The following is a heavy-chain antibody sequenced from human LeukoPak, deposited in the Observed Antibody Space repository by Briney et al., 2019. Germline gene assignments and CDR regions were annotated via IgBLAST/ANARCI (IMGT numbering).Heavy chain of an antibody. CDR1: GSTLSSYA. J-gene: IGHJ4*02. V-gene: IGHV3-23*01. D-gene: IGHD3-16*02. CDR2: ISGHSDST. Sequence: GGSLRLSCEASGSTLSSYAMGGVRQAQGQGPEWVSGISGHSDSTYHADSVKGRFTISRDNSKNTLYLQMNSLRAEDTAVYYCAGYVWGTYRYTNYWGQGTLVTVSS. CDR3: AGYVWGTYRYTNY.